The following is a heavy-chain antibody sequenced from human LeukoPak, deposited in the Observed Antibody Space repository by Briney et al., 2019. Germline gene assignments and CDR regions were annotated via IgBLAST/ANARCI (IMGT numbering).Heavy chain of an antibody. Sequence: GGSLRLSCAASGFTFSSYAMSWVRQAPGRGLEWISSISFSGGNTYYAGSVKGRFIISRDHSKNTLYLQMNSLRAEDTAVYYCARDLVARGDYWGQGTLVTVSS. V-gene: IGHV3-23*01. CDR2: ISFSGGNT. J-gene: IGHJ4*02. D-gene: IGHD5-12*01. CDR1: GFTFSSYA. CDR3: ARDLVARGDY.